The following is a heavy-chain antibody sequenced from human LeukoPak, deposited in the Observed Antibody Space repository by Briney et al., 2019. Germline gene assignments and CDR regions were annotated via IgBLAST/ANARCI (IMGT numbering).Heavy chain of an antibody. Sequence: PGGSLRLSCAASGFTFSSYAMHWVRQAPGKGLEYVSAISSNGGSTYYANSVKGRFTISRDNSKNTLFLQMGSLRAEDMAVYYCARGGPIAARPIDYWGQGTLVTLSS. D-gene: IGHD6-6*01. V-gene: IGHV3-64*01. J-gene: IGHJ4*02. CDR3: ARGGPIAARPIDY. CDR1: GFTFSSYA. CDR2: ISSNGGST.